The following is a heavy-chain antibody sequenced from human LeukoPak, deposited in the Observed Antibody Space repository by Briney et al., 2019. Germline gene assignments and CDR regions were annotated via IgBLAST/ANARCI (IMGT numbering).Heavy chain of an antibody. CDR2: ISSSSSYI. CDR3: ARDPYSGGYGAYYYYMDV. CDR1: GFTFSSYS. D-gene: IGHD6-19*01. V-gene: IGHV3-21*01. Sequence: PGGSLRLSCAASGFTFSSYSMNWVRQAPGKRREWVSSISSSSSYIYYADSVRGRFTISRDNAENSLYLQMNSLRDEDTAVYYCARDPYSGGYGAYYYYMDVWGKGTTVTVSS. J-gene: IGHJ6*03.